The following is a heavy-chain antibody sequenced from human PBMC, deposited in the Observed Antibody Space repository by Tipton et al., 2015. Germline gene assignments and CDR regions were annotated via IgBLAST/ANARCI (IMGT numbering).Heavy chain of an antibody. Sequence: TLSLTCTVSGGSISSSSYYWSWLRQPPGKGLEWLDYIYSSGSTYYNPSLKSRVVLSLDDSKNQFSLRLSSVTAADTAVYYCARSSRGVFDIWGRGTMVAVSS. J-gene: IGHJ3*02. CDR1: GGSISSSSYY. CDR2: IYSSGST. D-gene: IGHD2-8*01. V-gene: IGHV4-30-4*01. CDR3: ARSSRGVFDI.